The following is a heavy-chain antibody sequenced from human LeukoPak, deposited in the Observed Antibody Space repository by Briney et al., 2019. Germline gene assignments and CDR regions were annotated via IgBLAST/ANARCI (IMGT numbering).Heavy chain of an antibody. J-gene: IGHJ3*02. Sequence: SETLSLTCTVSGGSFTGICNYWTWLRQPPGKELEWIGKIYKTGHADYNPSLKSRVTLSVDTTNNQFSLRLTSATAADTAVYYCARGDEFKAFDIWGQGTMVTVSS. CDR1: GGSFTGICNY. D-gene: IGHD3-10*01. CDR2: IYKTGHA. V-gene: IGHV4-39*02. CDR3: ARGDEFKAFDI.